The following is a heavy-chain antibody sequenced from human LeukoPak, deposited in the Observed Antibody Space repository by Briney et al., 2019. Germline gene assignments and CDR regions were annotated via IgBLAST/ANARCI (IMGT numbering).Heavy chain of an antibody. CDR2: INHSGST. CDR1: GGSFSGYY. D-gene: IGHD6-6*01. CDR3: ARQVKYSSLYRFDY. Sequence: PSETLSLTCAVYGGSFSGYYWSWIRQPPGKGLEWIGEINHSGSTNYNPSLKSRVTISVDTSKNQFSLKLSSVTAADTAVYYCARQVKYSSLYRFDYWGQGTLVTVSS. J-gene: IGHJ4*02. V-gene: IGHV4-34*01.